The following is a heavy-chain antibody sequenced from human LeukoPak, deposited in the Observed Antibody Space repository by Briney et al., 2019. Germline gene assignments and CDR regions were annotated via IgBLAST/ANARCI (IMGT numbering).Heavy chain of an antibody. Sequence: PGGSLRLSSAASGLTFTCYAMRWARQAPGPGQELFSVLRGSGGSTYYADSVKGRFTISRDNSKNTLYLQMNSLRAEDTAVYYCAKGGAYDILTVIPTFNAGNFDYWGQGTLVTVSS. CDR3: AKGGAYDILTVIPTFNAGNFDY. CDR1: GLTFTCYA. D-gene: IGHD3-9*01. V-gene: IGHV3-23*01. CDR2: LRGSGGST. J-gene: IGHJ4*02.